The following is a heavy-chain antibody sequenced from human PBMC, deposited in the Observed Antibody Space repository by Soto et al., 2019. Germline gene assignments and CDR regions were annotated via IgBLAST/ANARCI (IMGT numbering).Heavy chain of an antibody. CDR3: AREGATVEGVDYYGSGRASYYFDY. CDR2: IWYDGSNK. CDR1: GFTFSSYG. Sequence: GGSLRLSCAASGFTFSSYGMHWVRQAPGKGLEWVAVIWYDGSNKYYADSVKGRFTISRDNSKNTLYLQMNSLRAEDTAVYYCAREGATVEGVDYYGSGRASYYFDYWGQGTLVTVSS. D-gene: IGHD3-10*01. V-gene: IGHV3-33*01. J-gene: IGHJ4*02.